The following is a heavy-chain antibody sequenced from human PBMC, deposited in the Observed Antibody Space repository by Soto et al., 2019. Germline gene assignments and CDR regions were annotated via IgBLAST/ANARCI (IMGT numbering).Heavy chain of an antibody. Sequence: QLQLQESGPGLVKPSETLSLTCTVSGGSISSSGYYWGWIRQPPGKGVEGIGSIYYSGSTYYNPSLKSRVTRSVDTSKNQFSLTLRSGTAADTAVYCCARLPSLREVVISYFDYWGQGTLVTVSS. D-gene: IGHD3-22*01. CDR1: GGSISSSGYY. V-gene: IGHV4-39*01. J-gene: IGHJ4*02. CDR3: ARLPSLREVVISYFDY. CDR2: IYYSGST.